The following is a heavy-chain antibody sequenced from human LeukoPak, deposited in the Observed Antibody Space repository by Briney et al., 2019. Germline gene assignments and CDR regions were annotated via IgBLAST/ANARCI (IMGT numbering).Heavy chain of an antibody. CDR3: VRGGTSVWGSWHYTPPDY. D-gene: IGHD3-16*01. CDR2: ISNSDNTI. V-gene: IGHV3-11*01. Sequence: GGSLRLSCAASGFTFSIYAMSWTRQAPGKGLEWVSYISNSDNTIYYADSVKGRFTISRDNAKNSLYLQMKSLRAEDTAVYYCVRGGTSVWGSWHYTPPDYWGQGTLVTVSS. CDR1: GFTFSIYA. J-gene: IGHJ4*02.